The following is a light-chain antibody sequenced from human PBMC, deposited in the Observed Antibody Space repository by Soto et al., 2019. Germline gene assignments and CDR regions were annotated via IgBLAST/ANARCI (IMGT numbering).Light chain of an antibody. CDR3: ASFSSGTILV. J-gene: IGLJ1*01. V-gene: IGLV2-14*01. CDR1: RSDIGDSNF. CDR2: EVN. Sequence: QSVLTQPASVSGSPGQSVTISCTGPRSDIGDSNFISWYQHSPGKAPRLLIYEVNNRPSGVSRRFSGSKAGNTASLTISGLLHEEEAAPFRASFSSGTILVFGSGTKVTV.